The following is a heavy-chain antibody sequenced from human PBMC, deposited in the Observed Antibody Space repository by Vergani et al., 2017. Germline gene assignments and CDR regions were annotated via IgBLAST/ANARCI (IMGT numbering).Heavy chain of an antibody. Sequence: QVQLVESGGGVVQPGRSLRLSCAASGFTFSSYAMHWVRQAPGKGLEWVAVISYDGSNKYYADSVKGRFTISRDTSKNTLYLQMNSLRAEDTAVYYCARDGAIRSYSPYWYFDLWGRGTLVTVSS. CDR2: ISYDGSNK. CDR3: ARDGAIRSYSPYWYFDL. J-gene: IGHJ2*01. CDR1: GFTFSSYA. D-gene: IGHD2-21*01. V-gene: IGHV3-30-3*01.